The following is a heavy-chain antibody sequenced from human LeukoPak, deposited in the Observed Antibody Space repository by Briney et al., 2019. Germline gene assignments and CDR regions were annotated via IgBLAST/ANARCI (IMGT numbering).Heavy chain of an antibody. CDR1: GCTVNSNE. Sequence: QSGGSLRLACAASGCTVNSNEVSWVRQAPGKGLELVSAISGSGGSTYYADSVKGRFTISRDNSKNTLYLQMNSLRAEDTAVYYCAKESIAAAGPFDYWGQGTLVTVSS. CDR2: ISGSGGST. D-gene: IGHD6-13*01. V-gene: IGHV3-23*01. CDR3: AKESIAAAGPFDY. J-gene: IGHJ4*02.